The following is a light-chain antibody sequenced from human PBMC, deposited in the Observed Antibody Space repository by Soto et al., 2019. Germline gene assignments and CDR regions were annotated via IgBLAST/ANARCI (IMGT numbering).Light chain of an antibody. J-gene: IGLJ1*01. V-gene: IGLV2-14*01. CDR2: DVS. CDR3: SSYTSSSTRV. CDR1: SRDGGGYKY. Sequence: QSVLTQPASVSGSPGQSIPISCTGNSRDGGGYKYVSWYQQHPGEAPKLMIYDVSNRPSGVSNRFSGSKSGNTASLTISGLQAEDEADYYCSSYTSSSTRVFGTGTKVTVL.